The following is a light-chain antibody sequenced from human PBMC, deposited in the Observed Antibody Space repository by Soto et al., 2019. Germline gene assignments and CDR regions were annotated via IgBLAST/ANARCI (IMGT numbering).Light chain of an antibody. CDR2: DVS. CDR1: SSDVGGYNY. V-gene: IGLV2-14*01. J-gene: IGLJ1*01. CDR3: RSYTSSSTAYV. Sequence: QSVLTQPASVSGSPGQSITISCTGTSSDVGGYNYVSWYQQHPGKAPKLMIYDVSNRPSGVSNRFSGSKSGNTASLTISGIQAEDEADYYCRSYTSSSTAYVFGTGTKVTVL.